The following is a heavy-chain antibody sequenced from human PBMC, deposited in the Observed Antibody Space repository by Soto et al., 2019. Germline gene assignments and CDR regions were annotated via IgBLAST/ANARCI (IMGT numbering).Heavy chain of an antibody. CDR2: TSGDNGNT. Sequence: QVQLVQSGAEVKKPGASVKVSCKASGYTFTSYGIIWVRQAPGQGLEWMGWTSGDNGNTNYAQKLQDRVTMTTDTSTSTAYLELRSLRSDDTAVYYCARDLYCSGPTCYDCFDPWGQGTLVTVSS. CDR3: ARDLYCSGPTCYDCFDP. V-gene: IGHV1-18*01. J-gene: IGHJ5*02. CDR1: GYTFTSYG. D-gene: IGHD2-15*01.